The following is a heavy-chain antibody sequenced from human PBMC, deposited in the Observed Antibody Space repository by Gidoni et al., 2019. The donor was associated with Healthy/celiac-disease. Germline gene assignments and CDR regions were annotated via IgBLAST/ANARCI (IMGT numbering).Heavy chain of an antibody. CDR3: TSRYCSGGSCYSGIVDY. D-gene: IGHD2-15*01. J-gene: IGHJ4*02. Sequence: EVQLVESGGGLVQPGGSLKLSCAASGFTFSGSAMHWVRQASGKGLEWVGRIRSKANSYATAYAASVKGRFTISRDDSKNTAYLQMNSLKTEDTAVYYCTSRYCSGGSCYSGIVDYWGQGTLVTVSS. V-gene: IGHV3-73*02. CDR1: GFTFSGSA. CDR2: IRSKANSYAT.